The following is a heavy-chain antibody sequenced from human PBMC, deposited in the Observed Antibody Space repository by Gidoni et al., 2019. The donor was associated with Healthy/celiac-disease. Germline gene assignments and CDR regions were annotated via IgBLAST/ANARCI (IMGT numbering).Heavy chain of an antibody. V-gene: IGHV3-15*01. CDR2: IKSKTDGGTT. D-gene: IGHD2-2*01. Sequence: EVQLVESGGGLVKPGGSLRLSCAASGFTFSNAWMSWVRQAPGKGLEWVGRIKSKTDGGTTDYAAPVKGRFTISRDDSKNTLYLQMNSLKTEDTAVYYCTTDAKIVVPAAISFRAYWGQGTLVTVSS. CDR1: GFTFSNAW. J-gene: IGHJ4*02. CDR3: TTDAKIVVPAAISFRAY.